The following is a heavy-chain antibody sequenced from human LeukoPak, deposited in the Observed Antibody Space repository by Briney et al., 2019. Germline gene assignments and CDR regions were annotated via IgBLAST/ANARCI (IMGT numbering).Heavy chain of an antibody. V-gene: IGHV3-21*03. CDR2: IFSSSTYI. Sequence: GGSLRLSCVASEVTFEAYGMSWVRQVPGKGLEWVSFIFSSSTYIYYTDSVKGRFTISRDNARNSLYLQMDNLRAEDTGVYYCARDFYDGFALDYWGQGTLVTVSS. J-gene: IGHJ4*02. CDR3: ARDFYDGFALDY. D-gene: IGHD2/OR15-2a*01. CDR1: EVTFEAYG.